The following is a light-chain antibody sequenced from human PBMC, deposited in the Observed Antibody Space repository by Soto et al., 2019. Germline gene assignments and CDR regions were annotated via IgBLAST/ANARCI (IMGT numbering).Light chain of an antibody. J-gene: IGKJ1*01. CDR2: AAS. CDR1: QSVASNY. Sequence: EIVLTQSPGTLSLSPGERVTLSCRASQSVASNYLAWYQQKPGQAPRPLIYAASGRATGIPDRFSGSGSGTDFTLTISRLEPEDFAVYYCQQYGSSPWTFGQGTKVEIK. CDR3: QQYGSSPWT. V-gene: IGKV3-20*01.